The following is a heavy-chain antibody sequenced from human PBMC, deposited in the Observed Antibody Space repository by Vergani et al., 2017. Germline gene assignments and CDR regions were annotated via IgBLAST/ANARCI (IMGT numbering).Heavy chain of an antibody. CDR2: INPNSGGT. CDR3: ARYNSGSYMTNYFDY. V-gene: IGHV1-2*02. J-gene: IGHJ4*02. Sequence: QVQLVQSGAEVKKPGASVKVSCKASGYTFTGYYMHWVRQAPGQGLEWMGWINPNSGGTNYAQKFQGRVTMTRDTSISTAYMELSSLRSEDTAVYYCARYNSGSYMTNYFDYWGQGTLVTVSS. D-gene: IGHD1-26*01. CDR1: GYTFTGYY.